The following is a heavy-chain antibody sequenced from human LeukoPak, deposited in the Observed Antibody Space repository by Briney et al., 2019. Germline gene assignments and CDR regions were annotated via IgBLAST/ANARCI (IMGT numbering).Heavy chain of an antibody. CDR2: IKQDGSEK. Sequence: GGSLRLSCAASGFTFRSYWMTWVRQSPGKGLEWVANIKQDGSEKFHVDSVKGRFTISRDNSKNTLYLQMNSLRAEDTAVYYCAKDRDPYDYGSGSYYNGVFDYWGQGTLVTVSS. CDR3: AKDRDPYDYGSGSYYNGVFDY. V-gene: IGHV3-7*03. J-gene: IGHJ4*02. CDR1: GFTFRSYW. D-gene: IGHD3-10*01.